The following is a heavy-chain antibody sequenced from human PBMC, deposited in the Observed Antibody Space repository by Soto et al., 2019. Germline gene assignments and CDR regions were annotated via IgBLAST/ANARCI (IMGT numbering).Heavy chain of an antibody. Sequence: QVQLVESGGGVVQPGRSLRLCCAASGFTFSSYAMHWVRQSPGKGLEWVAVIAYDGSNKYYADSVKGRFTISRDNSKNPLYLQMNSLRAEDMAVYYCARAHSGSYYDQHFQHWGQGTLGTLSS. CDR2: IAYDGSNK. CDR1: GFTFSSYA. D-gene: IGHD1-26*01. J-gene: IGHJ1*01. CDR3: ARAHSGSYYDQHFQH. V-gene: IGHV3-30-3*01.